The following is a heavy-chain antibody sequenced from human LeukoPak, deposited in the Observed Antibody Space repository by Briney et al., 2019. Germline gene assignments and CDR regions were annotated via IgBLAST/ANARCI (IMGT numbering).Heavy chain of an antibody. CDR1: GFTVSSNY. J-gene: IGHJ4*02. Sequence: GGSLRLSCAASGFTVSSNYMSWVRQAPGKGLEWVSVIYSGGSTYYADSVKGRFTISRDNSKNTLYFQMNSLRAEDTAVYYCALSGWSTPYYFDYWGQGTLVTVSS. CDR3: ALSGWSTPYYFDY. CDR2: IYSGGST. V-gene: IGHV3-53*01. D-gene: IGHD6-19*01.